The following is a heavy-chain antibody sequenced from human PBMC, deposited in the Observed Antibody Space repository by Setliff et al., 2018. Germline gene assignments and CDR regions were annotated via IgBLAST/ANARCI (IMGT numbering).Heavy chain of an antibody. Sequence: GESLKISCKGSGYSFSNFWIGWVRQMPGKGLEWMGIIYPGDSHTRYSPSFQGQVTMSADKSINTAYLQWSNLTASDTAIYYCARCLVGATYSVSFDYWGQGALVTVSS. CDR3: ARCLVGATYSVSFDY. CDR1: GYSFSNFW. CDR2: IYPGDSHT. V-gene: IGHV5-51*01. D-gene: IGHD1-26*01. J-gene: IGHJ4*02.